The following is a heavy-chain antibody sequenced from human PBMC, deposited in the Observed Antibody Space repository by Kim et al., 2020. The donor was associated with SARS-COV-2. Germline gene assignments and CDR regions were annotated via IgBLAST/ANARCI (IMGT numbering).Heavy chain of an antibody. J-gene: IGHJ4*02. D-gene: IGHD3-22*01. CDR3: AKGIYDSSGCFDY. CDR1: GFTFSSYG. Sequence: GGSLRLSCAASGFTFSSYGMHWVRQAPGKGLEWVAVISYDGSNKYYADSVKGRFTISRDNSKNTLYLQMNSLRAEDTAVYYCAKGIYDSSGCFDYWGQGT. CDR2: ISYDGSNK. V-gene: IGHV3-30*18.